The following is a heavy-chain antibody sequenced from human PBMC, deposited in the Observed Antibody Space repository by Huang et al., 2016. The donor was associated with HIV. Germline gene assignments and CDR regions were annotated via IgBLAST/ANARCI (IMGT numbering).Heavy chain of an antibody. CDR3: AREVVSATGYYYYGMDV. D-gene: IGHD2-15*01. CDR2: INPKRGGK. Sequence: QVQLVQSGAEVKKPGASVKVSCKASGYTFTGYYMHGVRPAPGQGVERIGGINPKRGGKNYAQKFQGSGNMTRDTAIRTAYMELSRLRSDDTAVYYCAREVVSATGYYYYGMDVWGQGTTVTVSS. CDR1: GYTFTGYY. V-gene: IGHV1-2*02. J-gene: IGHJ6*02.